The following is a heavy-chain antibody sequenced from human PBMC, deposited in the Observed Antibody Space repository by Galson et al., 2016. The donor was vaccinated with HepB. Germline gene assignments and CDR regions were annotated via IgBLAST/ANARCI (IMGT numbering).Heavy chain of an antibody. CDR1: GYRSTNYW. D-gene: IGHD4/OR15-4a*01. Sequence: QSGAEVKKSGESLKISCQAFGYRSTNYWIGWVRQMPGTGLEWLGLIYFGGFETRYSPSFQGRVIVSADRSINTAYLQWGSLEASDTAIYYCAGATHGNTWFDYWGQGTQVTVSS. J-gene: IGHJ4*02. CDR2: IYFGGFET. V-gene: IGHV5-51*01. CDR3: AGATHGNTWFDY.